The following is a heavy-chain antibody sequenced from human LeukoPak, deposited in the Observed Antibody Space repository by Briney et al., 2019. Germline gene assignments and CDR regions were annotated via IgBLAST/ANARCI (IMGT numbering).Heavy chain of an antibody. V-gene: IGHV3-23*01. D-gene: IGHD1-26*01. CDR2: ISGSGGST. J-gene: IGHJ5*02. CDR3: AKSLVGATSWFDP. CDR1: GFTLSSYG. Sequence: GGSLRLSCAASGFTLSSYGMSWVRQAPGKGLEWVSAISGSGGSTYYADSVKGRFTISRDNSKNTLYLQMNSLRAEDTAVYYCAKSLVGATSWFDPWGQGTLVSVSS.